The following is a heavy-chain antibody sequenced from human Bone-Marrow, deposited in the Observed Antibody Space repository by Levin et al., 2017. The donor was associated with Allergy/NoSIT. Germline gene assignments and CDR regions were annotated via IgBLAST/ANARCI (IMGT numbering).Heavy chain of an antibody. CDR3: ARGGDYGNY. J-gene: IGHJ4*02. Sequence: AGGSLRLSCAASGFTVSNNYMRWVRQPPGKGLEWVSLIYSAGSTYYADSVKGRFTISRDKSKNTLYLQMNSLRAEDTAVYYCARGGDYGNYWGQGTLVTVSS. D-gene: IGHD4/OR15-4a*01. V-gene: IGHV3-66*01. CDR2: IYSAGST. CDR1: GFTVSNNY.